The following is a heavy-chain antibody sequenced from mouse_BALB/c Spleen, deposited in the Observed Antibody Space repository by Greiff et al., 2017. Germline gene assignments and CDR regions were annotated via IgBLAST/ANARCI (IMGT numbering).Heavy chain of an antibody. V-gene: IGHV2-6-7*01. D-gene: IGHD1-1*01. Sequence: VHLVESGPGLVAPSQSLSITCTVSGFSLTGYGVNWVRQPPGKGLEWLGMIWGDGSTDYNSALKSRLSISKDNSKSQVFLKMNSLQTDDTARYYCARNPSYGSSSWFAYWGQGTLVTVSA. CDR3: ARNPSYGSSSWFAY. J-gene: IGHJ3*01. CDR1: GFSLTGYG. CDR2: IWGDGST.